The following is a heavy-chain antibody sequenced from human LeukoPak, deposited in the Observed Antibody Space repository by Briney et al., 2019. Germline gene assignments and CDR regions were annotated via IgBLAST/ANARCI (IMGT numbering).Heavy chain of an antibody. D-gene: IGHD3-3*01. J-gene: IGHJ6*02. CDR1: GGSISSYY. Sequence: SETLSLTCTVSGGSISSYYWSWIRQPAGKGLEWIGRIYTSGSTNYNPSLKSRVTMSVDTSKNQFSLKLSSVTAADTAVYYCARGSKGYDFWSDLTRGYYYYGMDVWGQGTTVTVSS. CDR2: IYTSGST. V-gene: IGHV4-4*07. CDR3: ARGSKGYDFWSDLTRGYYYYGMDV.